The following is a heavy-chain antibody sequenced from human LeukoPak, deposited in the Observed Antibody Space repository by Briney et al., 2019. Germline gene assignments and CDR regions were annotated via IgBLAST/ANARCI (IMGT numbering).Heavy chain of an antibody. D-gene: IGHD2-2*02. Sequence: PGGSLRLSCAASGITFSNYRMNWVRQAPGKGLEWISYISTDSITTFYAHSVGGRFIISRDNANNSLYLQMNGLRVEDTALYYCARHTYCTGSSCYIGDAFDIWGHGTMVTVSS. J-gene: IGHJ3*02. CDR2: ISTDSITT. CDR3: ARHTYCTGSSCYIGDAFDI. CDR1: GITFSNYR. V-gene: IGHV3-48*01.